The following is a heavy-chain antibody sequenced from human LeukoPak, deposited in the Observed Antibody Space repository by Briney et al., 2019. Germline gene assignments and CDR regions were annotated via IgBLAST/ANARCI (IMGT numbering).Heavy chain of an antibody. D-gene: IGHD4-17*01. Sequence: SVKVSCKASGGTFSSYAISWVRQAPGQGLEWMGGIIPIFGTANYAQKFQGRVTITADESTSTAYMELSSLRSEDTAVYYCAREIDYGDYFDYRGQGTLVTVSP. J-gene: IGHJ4*02. CDR2: IIPIFGTA. CDR1: GGTFSSYA. V-gene: IGHV1-69*13. CDR3: AREIDYGDYFDY.